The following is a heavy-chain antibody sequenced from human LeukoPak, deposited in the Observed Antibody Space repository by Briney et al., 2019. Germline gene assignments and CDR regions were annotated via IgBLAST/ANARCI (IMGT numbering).Heavy chain of an antibody. CDR1: GGSLSITSYY. J-gene: IGHJ5*02. CDR2: IYYNGGT. CDR3: ARVGTLFRSSNWFDP. V-gene: IGHV4-39*07. Sequence: PSETLSLTCTVSGGSLSITSYYWGWIRQPPGKGLEWIGSIYYNGGTLYDPSLKSRVMISLDTSKNQFSLKVNSVTAADTAVYYCARVGTLFRSSNWFDPWGQGTLVTVSS. D-gene: IGHD2/OR15-2a*01.